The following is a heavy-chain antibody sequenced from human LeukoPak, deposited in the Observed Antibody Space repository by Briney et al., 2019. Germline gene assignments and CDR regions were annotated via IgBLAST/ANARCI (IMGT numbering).Heavy chain of an antibody. J-gene: IGHJ4*02. Sequence: ASVKVPCKASGYTFTGYYMHWVRQAPGQGLEWMGWINPNSGGTNYAQKFQGRVTMTRDTSISTAYMELSRLRSDDTAVYYCARGVGARITGTSWDYWGQGTLVTVSS. CDR1: GYTFTGYY. V-gene: IGHV1-2*02. D-gene: IGHD1-7*01. CDR2: INPNSGGT. CDR3: ARGVGARITGTSWDY.